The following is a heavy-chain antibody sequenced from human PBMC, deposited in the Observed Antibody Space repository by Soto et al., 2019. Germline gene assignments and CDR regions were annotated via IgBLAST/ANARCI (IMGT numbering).Heavy chain of an antibody. D-gene: IGHD2-2*01. J-gene: IGHJ5*02. CDR2: IYYRGST. V-gene: IGHV4-31*03. CDR1: GGSISSGAYF. Sequence: QVQLQESGPGLVKPSQTLSLTCTVSGGSISSGAYFWSGIRQHPGRGLEWIGYIYYRGSTYYNPSLKSRRPISVDTAKNPFSLNMTSVTAADTAVYYCARAETYSSSWGLFDPWGQGTLVTVSS. CDR3: ARAETYSSSWGLFDP.